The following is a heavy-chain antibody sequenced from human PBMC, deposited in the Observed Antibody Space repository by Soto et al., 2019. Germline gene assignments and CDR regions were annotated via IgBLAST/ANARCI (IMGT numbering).Heavy chain of an antibody. D-gene: IGHD3-10*01. CDR1: GYTFTSYD. CDR2: MNPNSGNT. CDR3: ARVGREILWFGESPIFDY. V-gene: IGHV1-8*01. J-gene: IGHJ4*02. Sequence: QVQLVQSGAEVKKPGASVKVSCKASGYTFTSYDINWVRQATGQGLEWMGWMNPNSGNTGYAQKFPGRVTMTRNTSISPAYMALSSLRSEDTAVYYCARVGREILWFGESPIFDYWGQGTLVTVSS.